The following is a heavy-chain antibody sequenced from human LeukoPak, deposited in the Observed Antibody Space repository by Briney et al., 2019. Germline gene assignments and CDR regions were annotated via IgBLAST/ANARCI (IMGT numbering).Heavy chain of an antibody. CDR3: AKDGPHRSAQDWWIGDLNYFDSLDY. V-gene: IGHV3-23*01. Sequence: GGSLRLSCAASGFTFSSYAMSWVRQAPGKWLEWVSAISGSGGSTYYADSVTGRFTISRDNSKNTLYLQMNSLRAEDTAVYYCAKDGPHRSAQDWWIGDLNYFDSLDYWGQGTLVTVSS. CDR1: GFTFSSYA. D-gene: IGHD3-22*01. J-gene: IGHJ4*02. CDR2: ISGSGGST.